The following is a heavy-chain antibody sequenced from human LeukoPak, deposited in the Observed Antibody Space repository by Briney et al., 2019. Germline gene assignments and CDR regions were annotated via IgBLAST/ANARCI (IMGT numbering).Heavy chain of an antibody. CDR1: GYSFTSNG. CDR2: ISAYNGNT. CDR3: ARGSPPRRNYDSSGYYSYYFDY. J-gene: IGHJ4*02. V-gene: IGHV1-18*01. Sequence: ASVKVSCKASGYSFTSNGISWVRQAPGQGPEWMGWISAYNGNTKYAQKFQGRVTMTTDTSTSTAYMELRSLRSDDTAVYYCARGSPPRRNYDSSGYYSYYFDYWGQGTLVTVSS. D-gene: IGHD3-22*01.